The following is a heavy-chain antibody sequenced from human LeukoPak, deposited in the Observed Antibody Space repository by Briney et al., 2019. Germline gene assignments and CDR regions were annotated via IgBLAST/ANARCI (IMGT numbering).Heavy chain of an antibody. D-gene: IGHD4-11*01. J-gene: IGHJ4*02. CDR2: MYHTGST. CDR1: GYSISSGYL. CDR3: ARVARHDYTYYPGGNYFDY. Sequence: SETLSLTCTVSGYSISSGYLWGWIRQPPGKGLEWIGSMYHTGSTYYNPSLKSRVTISVDTSKNQFYLKLSSVTAADTAVYYCARVARHDYTYYPGGNYFDYWGQGTLVTVSS. V-gene: IGHV4-38-2*02.